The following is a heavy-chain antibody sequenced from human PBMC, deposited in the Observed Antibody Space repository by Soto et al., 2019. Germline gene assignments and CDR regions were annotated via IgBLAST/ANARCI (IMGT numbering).Heavy chain of an antibody. V-gene: IGHV3-48*03. J-gene: IGHJ6*02. CDR2: ISVSGTMR. CDR1: GFTFSSYE. Sequence: QLVESGGGSVQPGRSLRLSCAPSGFTFSSYEMNWVRQAPGKGLEWVSYISVSGTMRFYADAVKGRFTISRDNTKKILYLQMNSLRAEDTALYYCATAGLTGTAWVQGTTVTVSS. D-gene: IGHD3-9*01. CDR3: ATAGLTGTA.